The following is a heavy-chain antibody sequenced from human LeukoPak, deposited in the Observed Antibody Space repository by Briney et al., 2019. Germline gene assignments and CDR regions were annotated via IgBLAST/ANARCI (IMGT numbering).Heavy chain of an antibody. CDR3: AREYYYDSSGLPYYYGMDV. CDR1: GFTFSSYS. CDR2: ISSSSSTI. D-gene: IGHD3-22*01. V-gene: IGHV3-48*02. J-gene: IGHJ6*02. Sequence: GSLRLSCAASGFTFSSYSMNWVRQAPGKGLEWVSYISSSSSTIYYADSVKGRFTISRDNAKNSLYLQMNSLRDEDTAVYYCAREYYYDSSGLPYYYGMDVWGQGATVNVSS.